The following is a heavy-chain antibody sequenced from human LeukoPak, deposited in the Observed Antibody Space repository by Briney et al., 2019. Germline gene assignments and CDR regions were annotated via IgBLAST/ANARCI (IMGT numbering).Heavy chain of an antibody. CDR1: GFTFSSYA. CDR3: AKETYSSSFFDY. J-gene: IGHJ4*02. V-gene: IGHV3-23*01. D-gene: IGHD6-13*01. CDR2: ISGSGGRT. Sequence: PGGSLRLSCAVSGFTFSSYAMSWVRQAPGKGLEWVSGISGSGGRTYYADSVKGRFTISRDNSKNTLYLQVNSLGAEDTAVYYCAKETYSSSFFDYWGQGALVTVSS.